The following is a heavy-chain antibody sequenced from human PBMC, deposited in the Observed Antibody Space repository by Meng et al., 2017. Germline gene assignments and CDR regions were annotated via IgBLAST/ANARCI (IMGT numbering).Heavy chain of an antibody. D-gene: IGHD3-22*01. CDR3: ARSSSGYYFDY. CDR1: GFTFSSYA. CDR2: ISYDGSNK. Sequence: QVQLVGSGGAVVQPGRSRGLSCAASGFTFSSYAMHWVRQAPGKGLEWVAVISYDGSNKYYADSVKGRFTISRDNSKNTLYLQMNSLRAEDTAVYYCARSSSGYYFDYWGQGTLVTVSS. J-gene: IGHJ4*02. V-gene: IGHV3-30*01.